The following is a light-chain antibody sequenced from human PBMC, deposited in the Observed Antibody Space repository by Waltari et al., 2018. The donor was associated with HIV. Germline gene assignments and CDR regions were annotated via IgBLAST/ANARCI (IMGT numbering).Light chain of an antibody. J-gene: IGKJ3*01. CDR3: QQSYTSPT. Sequence: DIQMTHSPSSPSASVGARVTITCRASQNINNYLNWYQQKPGRAPRVLISTATTLQSGVPSRFSGSGAGTHFSLTITGLQPEDFGTYFGQQSYTSPTFGPGTTVDLK. CDR1: QNINNY. V-gene: IGKV1-39*01. CDR2: TAT.